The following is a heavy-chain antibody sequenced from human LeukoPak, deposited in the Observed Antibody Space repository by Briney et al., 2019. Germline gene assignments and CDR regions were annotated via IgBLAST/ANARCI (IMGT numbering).Heavy chain of an antibody. D-gene: IGHD3-22*01. CDR3: AREGGYNYDSSGYYFSNWFDP. V-gene: IGHV3-66*01. CDR1: GFTVSSNY. Sequence: GGSLRLSCAASGFTVSSNYMSWVRQAPGKGLEWVSVIYSGGSTYYAGSVKGRFTISRDNSKNTLYLQMNSLRAEDTAVYYCAREGGYNYDSSGYYFSNWFDPWGQGTLVTVSS. CDR2: IYSGGST. J-gene: IGHJ5*02.